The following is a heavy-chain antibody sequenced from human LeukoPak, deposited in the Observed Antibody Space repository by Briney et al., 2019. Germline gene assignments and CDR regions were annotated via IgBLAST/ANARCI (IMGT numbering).Heavy chain of an antibody. J-gene: IGHJ6*03. Sequence: GGSLRLSCAASGFTFSSYGMHWVRQAPGKGLEWVAFIRYDGSNKYYADSVKGRFTTSRDNSKNTLYLQMNSLRAEDTAVYYCAKDGTRNYYYYYMDVWGKGTTVTISS. V-gene: IGHV3-30*02. CDR3: AKDGTRNYYYYYMDV. D-gene: IGHD1-26*01. CDR1: GFTFSSYG. CDR2: IRYDGSNK.